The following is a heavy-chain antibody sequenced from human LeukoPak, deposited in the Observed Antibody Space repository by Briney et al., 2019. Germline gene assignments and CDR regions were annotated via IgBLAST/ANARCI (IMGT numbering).Heavy chain of an antibody. CDR3: AKPYGSPAL. Sequence: GGSLRLSCAASRFTFGSYGMTWVRQAPGKGLEWVSSISGHGGNSYYADSVKGRFTISRDNSKNTLYLQMNSLRAEDTAVYYCAKPYGSPALWGQGTLVTVSS. CDR1: RFTFGSYG. D-gene: IGHD4-17*01. V-gene: IGHV3-23*01. J-gene: IGHJ4*02. CDR2: ISGHGGNS.